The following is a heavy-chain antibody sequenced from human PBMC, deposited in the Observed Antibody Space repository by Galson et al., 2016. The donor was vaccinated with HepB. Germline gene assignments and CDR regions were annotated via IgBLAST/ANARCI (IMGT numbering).Heavy chain of an antibody. V-gene: IGHV3-30*18. CDR3: VKGVDDVVDINWFDP. J-gene: IGHJ5*02. D-gene: IGHD2-2*03. CDR1: GFNFGKYG. CDR2: ISYDGSNT. Sequence: SLRLSCAGSGFNFGKYGIHWVRQAPGKGLEWLALISYDGSNTHYADSVKGRFTISRDNSKNTVYLQMNSLRDEDTSIYHCVKGVDDVVDINWFDPWGQGTLVIVSS.